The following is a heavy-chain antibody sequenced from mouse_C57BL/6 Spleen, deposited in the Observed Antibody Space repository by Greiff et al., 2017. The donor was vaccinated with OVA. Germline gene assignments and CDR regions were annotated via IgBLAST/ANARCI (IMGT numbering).Heavy chain of an antibody. J-gene: IGHJ1*03. CDR1: GYTFTSYT. Sequence: QVQLQQSGAELARPGASVKMSCKASGYTFTSYTMHWVKQRPGQGLEWIGYINPSSGYTKYNQKFKDKATLTADKSSSTAYMQLSSLTSEDSAVYYCAREGPFITTVVANWYFDVWGTGTTVTVSS. D-gene: IGHD1-1*01. CDR2: INPSSGYT. CDR3: AREGPFITTVVANWYFDV. V-gene: IGHV1-4*01.